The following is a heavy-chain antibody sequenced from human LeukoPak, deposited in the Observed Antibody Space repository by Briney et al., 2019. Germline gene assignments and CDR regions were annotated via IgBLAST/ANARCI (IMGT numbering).Heavy chain of an antibody. V-gene: IGHV1-69*01. J-gene: IGHJ4*02. CDR1: GGTFSSYA. Sequence: SVKVSCKASGGTFSSYAISWVRQAPGQGLEWMGGIIRIFGTANYAQKFQSRVTITADEPTSTAYMELSSLRSEDTAVYYCARDPYCSSTSCYGPFDYWGQGPQVTVSS. D-gene: IGHD2-2*01. CDR3: ARDPYCSSTSCYGPFDY. CDR2: IIRIFGTA.